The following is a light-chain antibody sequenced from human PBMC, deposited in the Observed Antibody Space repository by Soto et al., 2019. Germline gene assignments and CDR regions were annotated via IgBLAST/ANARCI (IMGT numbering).Light chain of an antibody. CDR3: QKCKVAPFT. CDR1: QSVSSSY. V-gene: IGKV3-20*01. Sequence: EIVLTQSPGTLSLSPGERATLSCRASQSVSSSYLVWHQQKPGQAPRLLIYAASRRATGIPDRFSGSGSGTDFTLTISRLEPEDFATYYCQKCKVAPFTFGGGTKVEIK. J-gene: IGKJ4*01. CDR2: AAS.